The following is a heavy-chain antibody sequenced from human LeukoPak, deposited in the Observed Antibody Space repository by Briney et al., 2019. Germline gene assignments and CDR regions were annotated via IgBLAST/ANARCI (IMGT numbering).Heavy chain of an antibody. CDR3: AKSRRITIFGVVITDYYYYGMDV. J-gene: IGHJ6*02. CDR1: GFTFSSYA. V-gene: IGHV3-23*01. CDR2: ITSSAHIQ. Sequence: GGSLRLSCAASGFTFSSYAMTWVRQAPGKGLEWVSGITSSAHIQYYANSVKGRFSISRDNSNNTLYLQINGLRAEDTAVYYCAKSRRITIFGVVITDYYYYGMDVWGQGTTVTVSS. D-gene: IGHD3-3*01.